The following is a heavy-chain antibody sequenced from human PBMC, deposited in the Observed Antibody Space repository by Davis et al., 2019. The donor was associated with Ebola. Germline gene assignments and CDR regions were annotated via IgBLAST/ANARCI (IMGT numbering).Heavy chain of an antibody. Sequence: PGGSLRLSCSASGFTFLNYGMTWVRQAPGKGLEWVSTISNTFDTYYAGSVKGRFTVSRDNSKNTLYLQMNSLKTEDTAVYYCTRDALRWPRSGFDYWGQGTLVTVSS. J-gene: IGHJ4*02. V-gene: IGHV3-23*01. CDR1: GFTFLNYG. CDR3: TRDALRWPRSGFDY. D-gene: IGHD4-23*01. CDR2: ISNTFDT.